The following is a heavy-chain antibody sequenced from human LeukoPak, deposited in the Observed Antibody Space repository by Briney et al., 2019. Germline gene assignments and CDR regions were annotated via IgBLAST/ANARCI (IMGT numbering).Heavy chain of an antibody. Sequence: SETLSLTCTVSGGSVSSGGYYWSWIRQPPGKGLEWIGYISYSGSTNYNPSLKSRVTISVDTSKNQFSPKLSSVTAADTAVYYSARVRVGLVARLDYWGQGTLVTVSS. V-gene: IGHV4-61*08. CDR3: ARVRVGLVARLDY. CDR1: GGSVSSGGYY. CDR2: ISYSGST. D-gene: IGHD5-12*01. J-gene: IGHJ4*02.